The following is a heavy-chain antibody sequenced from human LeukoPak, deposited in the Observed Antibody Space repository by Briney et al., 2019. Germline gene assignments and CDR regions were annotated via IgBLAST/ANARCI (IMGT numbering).Heavy chain of an antibody. Sequence: SETLSLTCTVSGGSISSYYWSWIRQPPGKGLEWIGYIYYSGSTNYNPSLKSRVTISVDTSKNQFSLKLSSVTAADTAVYYCARAGGIAAALDYWGQGTLVTVSS. D-gene: IGHD6-13*01. CDR1: GGSISSYY. V-gene: IGHV4-59*01. CDR3: ARAGGIAAALDY. J-gene: IGHJ4*02. CDR2: IYYSGST.